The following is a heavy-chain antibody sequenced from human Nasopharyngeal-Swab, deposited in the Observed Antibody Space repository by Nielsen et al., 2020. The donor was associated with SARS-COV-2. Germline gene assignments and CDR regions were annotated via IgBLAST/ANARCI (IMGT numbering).Heavy chain of an antibody. V-gene: IGHV1-69*04. J-gene: IGHJ6*02. CDR1: GGTFSSYA. CDR3: ARGNEGAAAGTGYYYYGMDV. CDR2: IIPILGIA. D-gene: IGHD6-13*01. Sequence: SVKVSCKASGGTFSSYAISWVRQAPGQGLEWMGRIIPILGIANYAQKFQGRVTITADKSTSTAYMELSSLRSEDTAVYYCARGNEGAAAGTGYYYYGMDVWGQGTTVTAPS.